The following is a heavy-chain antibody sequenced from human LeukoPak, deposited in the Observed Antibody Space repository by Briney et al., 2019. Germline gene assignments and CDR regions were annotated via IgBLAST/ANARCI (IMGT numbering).Heavy chain of an antibody. D-gene: IGHD6-13*01. CDR3: ARTPAAGHSNWFDP. V-gene: IGHV4-28*01. J-gene: IGHJ5*02. CDR2: IYYSGST. Sequence: SETLSLTSAVSGYSISSSNWWGWIRQPPGKGLEWIGYIYYSGSTYYNPSLKSRVTMSVDTSKNQFSLKLSSVTAVDTAVYYCARTPAAGHSNWFDPWGQGTLVTVSS. CDR1: GYSISSSNW.